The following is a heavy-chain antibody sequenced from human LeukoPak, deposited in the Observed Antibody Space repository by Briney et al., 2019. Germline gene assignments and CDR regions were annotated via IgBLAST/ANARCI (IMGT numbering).Heavy chain of an antibody. CDR3: ARAIVAVAGRGIDY. D-gene: IGHD6-19*01. Sequence: GGSLRLSCAASGFTFSSYWTSWVRQAPGKGLEWVANIKQDGSEKYYVDSVKGRFTISRDNAKNSLYLQMNSLRAEDTAVYYCARAIVAVAGRGIDYWGQGTLVTVSS. CDR2: IKQDGSEK. V-gene: IGHV3-7*01. CDR1: GFTFSSYW. J-gene: IGHJ4*02.